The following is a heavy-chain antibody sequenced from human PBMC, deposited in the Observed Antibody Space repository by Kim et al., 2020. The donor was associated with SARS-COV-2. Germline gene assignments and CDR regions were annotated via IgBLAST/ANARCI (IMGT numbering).Heavy chain of an antibody. V-gene: IGHV1-46*01. CDR3: ARAAWGYGYAPFDY. J-gene: IGHJ4*02. D-gene: IGHD5-18*01. Sequence: QKFRGRVTMARDTATSKVYMELGSLRSEDTAVYYCARAAWGYGYAPFDYWGQGTLVTVSS.